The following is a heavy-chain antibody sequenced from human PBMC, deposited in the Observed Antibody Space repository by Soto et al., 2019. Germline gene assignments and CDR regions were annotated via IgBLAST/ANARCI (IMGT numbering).Heavy chain of an antibody. CDR1: GFTFSAYG. V-gene: IGHV3-30*18. D-gene: IGHD3-22*01. Sequence: GGSLRLSCEGSGFTFSAYGMHWVRQAPGTGLEWVAAISHDGTNKNYGDSVKGRFTISRDNSKKTLYLQMNSLRPEDTDLYYCAKDEYYYSRSGYSIFDSWGQETLVTVSS. CDR2: ISHDGTNK. J-gene: IGHJ4*02. CDR3: AKDEYYYSRSGYSIFDS.